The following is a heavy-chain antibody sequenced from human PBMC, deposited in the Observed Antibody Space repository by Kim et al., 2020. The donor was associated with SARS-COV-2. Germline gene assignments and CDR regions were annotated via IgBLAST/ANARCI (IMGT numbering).Heavy chain of an antibody. J-gene: IGHJ4*02. CDR3: ARGLRVVVAATPANFDY. CDR1: GGSFSGYY. V-gene: IGHV4-34*01. D-gene: IGHD2-15*01. Sequence: SETLSLTCAVYGGSFSGYYWSWIRQPPGKGLEWIGEINHSGSTNYNPSLKSRVTISVDTSKNQFSLKLSSVTAADTAVYYCARGLRVVVAATPANFDYWGQGTLVTFSS. CDR2: INHSGST.